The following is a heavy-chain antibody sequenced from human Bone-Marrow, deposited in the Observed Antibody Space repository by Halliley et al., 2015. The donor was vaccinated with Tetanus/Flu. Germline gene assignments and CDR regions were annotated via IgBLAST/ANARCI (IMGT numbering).Heavy chain of an antibody. D-gene: IGHD1-7*01. J-gene: IGHJ4*02. Sequence: WVAVIGGSVGPTYYADSVRGRFTISRDNSKNTLYLQMNSLRAEDTAVYFCAAEGTLRGLDLDSWGQGTLVTVSS. V-gene: IGHV3-23*01. CDR3: AAEGTLRGLDLDS. CDR2: IGGSVGPT.